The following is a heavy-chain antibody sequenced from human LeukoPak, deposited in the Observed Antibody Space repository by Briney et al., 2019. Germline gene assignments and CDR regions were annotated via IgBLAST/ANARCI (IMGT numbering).Heavy chain of an antibody. J-gene: IGHJ4*02. D-gene: IGHD3-10*01. CDR2: ISSSSSTI. V-gene: IGHV3-48*04. CDR3: AREDGSGSYSY. CDR1: GFTFSSYS. Sequence: PGGSLRLSCAASGFTFSSYSMNWVRQAPGKGLEWVSYISSSSSTIYYADSVKGRFTISRDNAKNSLYLQMNSLRAEDTAVYYCAREDGSGSYSYWGQGTLVTVSS.